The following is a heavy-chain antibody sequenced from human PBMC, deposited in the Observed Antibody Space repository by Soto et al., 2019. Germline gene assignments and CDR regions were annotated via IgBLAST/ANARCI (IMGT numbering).Heavy chain of an antibody. D-gene: IGHD6-6*01. J-gene: IGHJ3*02. CDR2: ISSSSSYI. Sequence: PGGSLRLSCAASGFTFSNYAMTWVRQAPGKGLEWVSSISSSSSYIYYADSVKGRFTISRDNAKNSLYLQMNSLRAEDTAVYYCARDQTSDDAFDIWGQGTMVTVSS. CDR3: ARDQTSDDAFDI. V-gene: IGHV3-21*01. CDR1: GFTFSNYA.